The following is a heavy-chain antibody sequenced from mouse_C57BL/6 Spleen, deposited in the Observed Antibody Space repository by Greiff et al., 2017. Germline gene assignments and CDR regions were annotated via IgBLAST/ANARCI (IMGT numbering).Heavy chain of an antibody. CDR3: ARDYGPY. V-gene: IGHV1-82*01. J-gene: IGHJ3*01. CDR2: IYPGDGDT. CDR1: GYAFSSSW. Sequence: VKLMESGPELVKPGASVKISCKASGYAFSSSWMNWVKQRPGKGLEWIGRIYPGDGDTNYNGKFKGKATLTADKSSSTAYMQLSSLTSEDSAVYFCARDYGPYWGQGTLVTVSA. D-gene: IGHD1-1*01.